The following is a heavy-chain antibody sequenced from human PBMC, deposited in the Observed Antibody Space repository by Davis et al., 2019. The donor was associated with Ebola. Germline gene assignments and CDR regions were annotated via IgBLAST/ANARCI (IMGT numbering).Heavy chain of an antibody. D-gene: IGHD6-19*01. CDR3: AREQRIPSGWSPGAFDY. Sequence: SVKVSCKASGGTFSSYAISWVRQAPGQGLEWMGGIIPIFGTANYAQKFQGRVTITADESTSTAYMELSSLRSEDTAVYYCAREQRIPSGWSPGAFDYWGQGTLVTVSS. CDR1: GGTFSSYA. CDR2: IIPIFGTA. V-gene: IGHV1-69*13. J-gene: IGHJ4*02.